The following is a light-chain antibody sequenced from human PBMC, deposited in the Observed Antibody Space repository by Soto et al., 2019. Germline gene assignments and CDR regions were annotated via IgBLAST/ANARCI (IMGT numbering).Light chain of an antibody. CDR1: SSDVGSYNY. CDR3: SSYTSSSTR. J-gene: IGLJ1*01. Sequence: QSVLTPPASVSGSPGQSITISCTGTSSDVGSYNYVSWYQQHPGKAPKLMIYEVSDRPSGISSRFSGSKSGNTASLTISGLQTEDEADYYCSSYTSSSTRFGTGTKLTVL. V-gene: IGLV2-14*01. CDR2: EVS.